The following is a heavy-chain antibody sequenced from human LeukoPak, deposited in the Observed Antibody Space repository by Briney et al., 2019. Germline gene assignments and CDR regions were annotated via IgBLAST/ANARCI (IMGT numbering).Heavy chain of an antibody. CDR2: INPNSGGT. J-gene: IGHJ5*02. V-gene: IGHV1-2*02. D-gene: IGHD2-2*01. Sequence: ASVKVSCKASGYTFTGYYMHWVRQAPGQGLEWMGWINPNSGGTNYAQKFQGRVTMTRDTSISTAYMELSRLRSDDTAVYYCATANYCSSTSCFPWGQGTLVTVSS. CDR1: GYTFTGYY. CDR3: ATANYCSSTSCFP.